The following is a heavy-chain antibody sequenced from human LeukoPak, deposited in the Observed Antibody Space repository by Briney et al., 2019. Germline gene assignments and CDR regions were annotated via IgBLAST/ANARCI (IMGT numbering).Heavy chain of an antibody. Sequence: PGGSLRLSCAASGFTFDDYTMHWVRQAPGNGLEWVSLISWDGGSTYYADSVKGRFTISRDNSKNSLYLQMNSLRTEDTALYYCAKDMVVGATTGLDYWGQGTLVIVSS. CDR3: AKDMVVGATTGLDY. D-gene: IGHD1-26*01. V-gene: IGHV3-43*01. CDR1: GFTFDDYT. CDR2: ISWDGGST. J-gene: IGHJ4*02.